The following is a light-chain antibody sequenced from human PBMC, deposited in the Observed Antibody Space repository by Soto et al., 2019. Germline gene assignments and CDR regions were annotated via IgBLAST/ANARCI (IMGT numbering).Light chain of an antibody. Sequence: EIVVTQSPATLSVSPGERATLSFRASQSVSSKLAWFQQKPGQAPSLLIYGVSTRATGVPVRFSGSGSGTEFTLTVNSLQSEDFAVYYCQQYNNWPHTFGPGTKADIK. CDR2: GVS. CDR3: QQYNNWPHT. J-gene: IGKJ2*01. CDR1: QSVSSK. V-gene: IGKV3-15*01.